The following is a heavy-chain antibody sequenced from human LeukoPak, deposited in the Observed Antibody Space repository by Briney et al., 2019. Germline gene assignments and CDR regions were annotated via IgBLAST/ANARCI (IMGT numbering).Heavy chain of an antibody. V-gene: IGHV3-30*02. J-gene: IGHJ4*02. D-gene: IGHD3-10*01. CDR2: MRYGGSNK. CDR1: GLTLSSDG. CDR3: AKDCEVRGVPY. Sequence: QPGGALILSCAASGLTLSSDGMQWVREASGKVLERLALMRYGGSNKYYADSVKGRFTISRDNSKNALYLQMNSLRAEDTAVYYCAKDCEVRGVPYWGQGTLVTVSS.